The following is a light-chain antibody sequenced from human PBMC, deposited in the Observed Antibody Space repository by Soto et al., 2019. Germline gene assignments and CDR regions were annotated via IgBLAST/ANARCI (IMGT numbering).Light chain of an antibody. CDR1: QSISTY. J-gene: IGKJ1*01. CDR2: STF. Sequence: DIQMTQSPSSLSASVGDRVTITCRASQSISTYLNWYQQKPGKAPNLLIYSTFNLQTGVPSRFSGSGSDTDFTLTISSLQPEDFATYHCQQTYSTPTFGQGTKVEIK. CDR3: QQTYSTPT. V-gene: IGKV1-39*01.